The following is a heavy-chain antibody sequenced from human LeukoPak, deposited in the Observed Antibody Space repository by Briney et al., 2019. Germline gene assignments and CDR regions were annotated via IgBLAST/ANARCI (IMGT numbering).Heavy chain of an antibody. J-gene: IGHJ6*03. Sequence: GGSLRLSCAASGFTFSSYNMNWVRQAPGKGLEWVSSISSSSSYIYYADSVKGRFTISRDNAKNSLFLQMNSLRAEDTAVYYCARDSTYYDFWSGCLHYYYYYYMDVWGKGTTVTVSS. D-gene: IGHD3-3*01. V-gene: IGHV3-21*01. CDR2: ISSSSSYI. CDR1: GFTFSSYN. CDR3: ARDSTYYDFWSGCLHYYYYYYMDV.